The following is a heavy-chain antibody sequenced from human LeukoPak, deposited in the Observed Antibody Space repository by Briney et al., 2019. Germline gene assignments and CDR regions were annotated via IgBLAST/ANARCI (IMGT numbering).Heavy chain of an antibody. CDR3: AREYQPRAELDY. D-gene: IGHD2-2*01. V-gene: IGHV3-53*05. J-gene: IGHJ4*02. CDR1: GFTVSSNY. CDR2: IYSGGST. Sequence: PGGSLRLSCAASGFTVSSNYMSWVRQAPGKGLEWVSVIYSGGSTYYADSVKGRFTISRDNSKNTLYLQMNSLRSEDTAVYYCAREYQPRAELDYWGQGTLVTVSS.